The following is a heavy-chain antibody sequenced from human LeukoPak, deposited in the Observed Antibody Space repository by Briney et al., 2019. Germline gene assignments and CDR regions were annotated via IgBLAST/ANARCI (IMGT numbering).Heavy chain of an antibody. CDR1: GSTFTGYY. J-gene: IGHJ3*02. Sequence: ASVKVSCKASGSTFTGYYMHWVRQAPGQRLEWMGWINPNSGGTNYAQKFQGRVTMTRDTSISTAYMELSRLRSDDTAVYYCARDTVTHAFDIWGQGTMDTVSS. CDR3: ARDTVTHAFDI. V-gene: IGHV1-2*02. CDR2: INPNSGGT. D-gene: IGHD4-17*01.